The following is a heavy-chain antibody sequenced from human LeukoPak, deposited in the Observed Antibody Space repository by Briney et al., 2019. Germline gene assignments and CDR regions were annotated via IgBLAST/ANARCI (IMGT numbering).Heavy chain of an antibody. CDR2: ISAYNGNT. J-gene: IGHJ4*02. Sequence: ASVKVSCKASGYIFSSYGISWVRQAPGQGLEWMGWISAYNGNTNYAQKVQGRVTMTTDTSTSTGYMELRSLRFDDTAVYYCAGFRAGVGEPYGDYWGQGTLVTVSS. CDR3: AGFRAGVGEPYGDY. D-gene: IGHD3-10*01. CDR1: GYIFSSYG. V-gene: IGHV1-18*01.